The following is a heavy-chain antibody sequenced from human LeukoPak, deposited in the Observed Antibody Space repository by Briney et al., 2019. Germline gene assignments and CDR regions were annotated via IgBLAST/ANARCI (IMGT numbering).Heavy chain of an antibody. Sequence: SETLSLTCTVSGASISSYYCNWIRQPPGKGLEWVGYIYYTGSTNHNPSLKSRVSISVDTSKNQFSLKLNSVTTADTAVYYCAREGIAVAGQFDYWGQGTLVTVSS. CDR2: IYYTGST. CDR3: AREGIAVAGQFDY. CDR1: GASISSYY. J-gene: IGHJ4*02. D-gene: IGHD6-19*01. V-gene: IGHV4-59*01.